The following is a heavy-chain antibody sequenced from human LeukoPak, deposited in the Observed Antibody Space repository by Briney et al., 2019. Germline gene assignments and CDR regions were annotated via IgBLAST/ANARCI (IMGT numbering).Heavy chain of an antibody. V-gene: IGHV4-39*01. Sequence: SETLSLTCAVSGASIRSGNYHWGWIRQPPGKGLEWIGSLSSSGSTFYSASLKSRVTISADTSENQFFPNLRSVTAADTALYYCSRVSSRRFDYWGQGNLVTVSS. CDR2: LSSSGST. CDR1: GASIRSGNYH. CDR3: SRVSSRRFDY. J-gene: IGHJ4*02.